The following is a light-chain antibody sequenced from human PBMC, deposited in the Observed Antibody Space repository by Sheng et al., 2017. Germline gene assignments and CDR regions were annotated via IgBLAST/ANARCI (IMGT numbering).Light chain of an antibody. CDR3: QQYNSYPFT. J-gene: IGKJ3*01. Sequence: DIQMTQSPSSVSASVGDRVTITCRASQSITSWLAWYQQKPGKVPKLLIYAASSLQSGVPSKFSGSGSGKDFILTISSLQPDDFATYYCQQYNSYPFTFGPGTKVDIK. V-gene: IGKV1D-16*01. CDR1: QSITSW. CDR2: AAS.